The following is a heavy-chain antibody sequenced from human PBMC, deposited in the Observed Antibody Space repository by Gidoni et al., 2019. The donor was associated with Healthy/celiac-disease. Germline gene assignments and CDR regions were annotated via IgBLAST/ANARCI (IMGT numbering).Heavy chain of an antibody. D-gene: IGHD6-19*01. CDR1: GYTFTSYA. CDR2: INAGNGNT. CDR3: ARAPGYSSGPDAFDI. J-gene: IGHJ3*02. Sequence: QVQLVQSGAEVKKPGASGKVSCKASGYTFTSYAMHWVRQAPGQRLEWMGWINAGNGNTKYSQKFQGRVTITRDTSASTAYMELSSLRSEDTAVYYCARAPGYSSGPDAFDIWGQGTMVTVSS. V-gene: IGHV1-3*01.